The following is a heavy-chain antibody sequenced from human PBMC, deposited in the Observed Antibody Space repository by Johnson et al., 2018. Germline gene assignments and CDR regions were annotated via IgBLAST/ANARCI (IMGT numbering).Heavy chain of an antibody. D-gene: IGHD2-15*01. J-gene: IGHJ1*01. V-gene: IGHV3-11*01. CDR2: ISSSGSTI. CDR3: ARDLGCRAGSCYSGYFQH. Sequence: VQLVEAGGGLVEHGGSLRLSCAASGFTFSDYYMNWIRQAPGKGLEWVSYISSSGSTIYYADSVKCRFIISRDNAENSRYLQMNSLRAEDTAVYYCARDLGCRAGSCYSGYFQHWGQGTLVTVSS. CDR1: GFTFSDYY.